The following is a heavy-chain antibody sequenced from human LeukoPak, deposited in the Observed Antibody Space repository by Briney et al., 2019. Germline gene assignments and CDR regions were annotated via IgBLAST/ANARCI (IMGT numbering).Heavy chain of an antibody. Sequence: PLETLSLTCAVYGGSFRGYNWSSICQPPGKGLECIGEINHSGSTNYNPSLKSRVTISVDTSKNQFSLKLSSVTAADTAVYYCARGGIAARLRYFQHWGQGTLVTVSS. CDR2: INHSGST. J-gene: IGHJ1*01. V-gene: IGHV4-34*01. CDR3: ARGGIAARLRYFQH. D-gene: IGHD6-6*01. CDR1: GGSFRGYN.